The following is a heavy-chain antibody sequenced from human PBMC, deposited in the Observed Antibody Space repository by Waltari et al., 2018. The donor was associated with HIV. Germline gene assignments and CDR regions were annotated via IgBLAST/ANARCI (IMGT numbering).Heavy chain of an antibody. V-gene: IGHV3-23*01. CDR1: GFTFSSYA. CDR2: ISDRCGST. J-gene: IGHJ4*02. CDR3: AKEGYDGYSEGRGYFDC. Sequence: EVQLLESGGGLVQPGGSLRLSCAASGFTFSSYAVRWVRQAPGQGLEWVSTISDRCGSTYHPDSVKGRFTISRDNSKNALYLQMNSLKAEDTAVYYCAKEGYDGYSEGRGYFDCWGQGTLVTVSS. D-gene: IGHD2-15*01.